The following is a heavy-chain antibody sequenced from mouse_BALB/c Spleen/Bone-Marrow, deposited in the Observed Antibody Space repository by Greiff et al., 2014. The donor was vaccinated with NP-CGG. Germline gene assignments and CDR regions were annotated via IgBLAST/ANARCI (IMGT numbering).Heavy chain of an antibody. CDR1: GYTFTSYF. Sequence: QVQLKQSGPELVKPGASVKMSCMASGYTFTSYFIHWVKQRPGQGLEWIGWIYPGDGSTKYNEKFKVKTILTADKSSSTAYMFLSSLTSEDSAIYFCAYYRYDEYFDVWGAGTTVTVSS. J-gene: IGHJ1*01. V-gene: IGHV1S56*01. D-gene: IGHD2-14*01. CDR2: IYPGDGST. CDR3: AYYRYDEYFDV.